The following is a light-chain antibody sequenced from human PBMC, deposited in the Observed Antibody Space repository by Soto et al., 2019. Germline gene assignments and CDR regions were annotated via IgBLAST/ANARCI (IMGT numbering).Light chain of an antibody. J-gene: IGKJ4*01. CDR2: DAS. CDR3: QQYDNLPLT. Sequence: DIQMIQSPSSLSASVGDRVTITCQASQDISNYLNWYQQKPGKAPKLLIYDASNLETGVPSRFSGSGSGTDFTFTISSLQPEDIATYYCQQYDNLPLTFGGGTKVEI. V-gene: IGKV1-33*01. CDR1: QDISNY.